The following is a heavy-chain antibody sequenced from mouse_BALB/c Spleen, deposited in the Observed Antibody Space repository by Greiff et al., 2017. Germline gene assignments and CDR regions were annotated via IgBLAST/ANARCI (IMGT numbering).Heavy chain of an antibody. Sequence: EVQGVESGGGLVQPGGSLKLSCAASGFTFSSYGMSWVRQTPDKRLELVATINSNGGSTYYPDSVKGRFTISRDNAKNTLYLQMSSLKSEDTAMYYCARGTYGNYFDYWGQGTTLTVSS. D-gene: IGHD2-1*01. J-gene: IGHJ2*01. CDR3: ARGTYGNYFDY. V-gene: IGHV5-6-3*01. CDR2: INSNGGST. CDR1: GFTFSSYG.